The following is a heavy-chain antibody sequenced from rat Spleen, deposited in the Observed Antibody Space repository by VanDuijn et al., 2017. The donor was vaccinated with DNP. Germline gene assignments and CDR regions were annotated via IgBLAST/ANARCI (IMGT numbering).Heavy chain of an antibody. CDR2: ISYDGSST. V-gene: IGHV5-7*01. J-gene: IGHJ3*01. D-gene: IGHD1-7*01. Sequence: EVQLVESGGGLVQPGRSLKLSCAASGFTFSDYNMARVRQAPKKGLEWVATISYDGSSTYYRDSVKGRFTISRDNAKSTLYLQMDSLRSEDTATYYCARHDSFNWFTYWGQGTLVTVSS. CDR1: GFTFSDYN. CDR3: ARHDSFNWFTY.